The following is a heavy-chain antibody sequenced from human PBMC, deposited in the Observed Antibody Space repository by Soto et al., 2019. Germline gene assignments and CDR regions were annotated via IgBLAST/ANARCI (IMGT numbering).Heavy chain of an antibody. CDR1: GFTFSTYA. D-gene: IGHD2-15*01. V-gene: IGHV3-23*01. CDR3: VKDPVSGGSGGAWYDY. CDR2: MTGNGARI. Sequence: GGSLRLSCEVSGFTFSTYAMTWVRQAPGKGLEWVSLMTGNGARILYADSVKGRFTISRDNSKNTLYLQMHSLRLEDTAVYYCVKDPVSGGSGGAWYDYWGQGTLVTVSS. J-gene: IGHJ4*02.